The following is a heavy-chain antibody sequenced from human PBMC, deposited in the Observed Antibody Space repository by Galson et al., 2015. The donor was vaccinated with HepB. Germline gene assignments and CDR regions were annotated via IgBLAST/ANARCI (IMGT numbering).Heavy chain of an antibody. D-gene: IGHD4-17*01. CDR3: ARVINVADASGDDYGDLRGLFDY. CDR2: IYPGDSDT. CDR1: GYSFTSYW. V-gene: IGHV5-51*01. J-gene: IGHJ4*02. Sequence: QSGAEVKKPGESLKISCKGSGYSFTSYWIGWVRQMPGKGLEWMGIIYPGDSDTRYSPSFQGQVTISADKSISTAYLQWSSLKASDTAMYYCARVINVADASGDDYGDLRGLFDYWGQGTLVTVSS.